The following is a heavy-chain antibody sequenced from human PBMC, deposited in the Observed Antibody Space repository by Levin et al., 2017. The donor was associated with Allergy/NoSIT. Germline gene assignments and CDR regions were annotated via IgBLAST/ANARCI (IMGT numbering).Heavy chain of an antibody. Sequence: GGSLRLSCAASGFTFSSYGMHWVRQAPGKGLEWVAVISYDGSNKYYADSVKGRFTISRDNSKNTLYLQMNSLRAEDTAVYYCAKDLYGDYGDPRYYYYGMDGWGQGTTVTVSS. CDR1: GFTFSSYG. CDR3: AKDLYGDYGDPRYYYYGMDG. J-gene: IGHJ6*02. CDR2: ISYDGSNK. D-gene: IGHD4-17*01. V-gene: IGHV3-30*18.